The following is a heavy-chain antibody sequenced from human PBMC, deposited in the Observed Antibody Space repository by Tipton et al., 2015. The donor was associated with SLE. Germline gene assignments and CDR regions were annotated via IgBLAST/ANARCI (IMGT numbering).Heavy chain of an antibody. CDR1: GGSISSHY. CDR2: IYYSGST. J-gene: IGHJ4*02. V-gene: IGHV4-39*01. Sequence: TLSLTCTVSGGSISSHYWSWIRQPPGKGLEWIGSIYYSGSTYYNPSLQSRVTISVDTSKNQFSLKLSSVTAADTAVYYCARHGNQDYWGQGTLVTVSS. CDR3: ARHGNQDY. D-gene: IGHD4-23*01.